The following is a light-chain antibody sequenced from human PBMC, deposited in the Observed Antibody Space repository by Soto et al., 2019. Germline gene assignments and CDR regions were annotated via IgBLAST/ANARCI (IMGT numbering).Light chain of an antibody. CDR2: EGS. J-gene: IGLJ1*01. CDR1: SSDVGSYNL. V-gene: IGLV2-23*01. Sequence: QSVLTQPASVSGSPVRSITISCTGTSSDVGSYNLVSWYQQHPGKAPKLMIYEGSKRPSGVSNRFSGSKSGNTASLTISGLQAEDEADYYCCSYAGNSLYVFGTGTKVTVL. CDR3: CSYAGNSLYV.